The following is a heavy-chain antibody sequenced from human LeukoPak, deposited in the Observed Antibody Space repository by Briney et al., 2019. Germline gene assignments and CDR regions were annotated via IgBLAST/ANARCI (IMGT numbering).Heavy chain of an antibody. J-gene: IGHJ4*02. V-gene: IGHV1-69*06. D-gene: IGHD4-17*01. CDR2: IIPIFGTA. CDR1: GGTFSSYD. CDR3: ASTTVTNEVDY. Sequence: ASVKLSCKASGGTFSSYDISWVRQAPGQGLEWMGRIIPIFGTANNAQKVQGRVTITADKSTSTAYMERSSLRSEVTAVYYCASTTVTNEVDYWGQGTLVTVSS.